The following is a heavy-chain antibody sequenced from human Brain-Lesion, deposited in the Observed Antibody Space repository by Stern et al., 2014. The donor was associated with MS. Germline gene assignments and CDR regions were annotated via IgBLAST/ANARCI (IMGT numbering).Heavy chain of an antibody. J-gene: IGHJ6*02. V-gene: IGHV4-61*02. CDR3: ARGRVVPGFQYYATDV. CDR1: GGSISSGGYY. CDR2: IFNSGST. Sequence: QVQLQESGPGLVKPSQTLSLSCTVSGGSISSGGYYWSWIRQPAGKGLEWIGRIFNSGSTSYNPPLKSRVTISIDTSKQQFSLRLNSLTAADTAVYYCARGRVVPGFQYYATDVWGQGTTVIGS. D-gene: IGHD2-2*01.